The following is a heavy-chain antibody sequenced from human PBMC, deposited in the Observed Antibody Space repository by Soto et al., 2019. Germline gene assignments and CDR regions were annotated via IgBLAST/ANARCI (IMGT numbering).Heavy chain of an antibody. CDR2: IDYYGST. CDR1: GGSISGYY. Sequence: SETLSLTGTISGGSISGYYWSWIRQPPGKRLEWIGYIDYYGSTNYNPSLKSRVTISVDTSKNQFSLKLNSMTAADTAVYYCARHNYGSGSTYFDYWGQGTLVTVSS. J-gene: IGHJ4*02. CDR3: ARHNYGSGSTYFDY. V-gene: IGHV4-59*08. D-gene: IGHD3-10*01.